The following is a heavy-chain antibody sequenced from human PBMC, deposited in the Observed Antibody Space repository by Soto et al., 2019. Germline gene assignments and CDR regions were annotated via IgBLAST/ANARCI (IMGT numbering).Heavy chain of an antibody. Sequence: ASVKVSCKASGYTFTSYDINWVRQATGQGLEWMGWMNPNSGNTGYAQKFQGRVTMTRNTSISTAYMELSSLRSEDTAVHHCEPMPTLFAYGMDVWGQGTTVTVS. CDR2: MNPNSGNT. V-gene: IGHV1-8*01. CDR3: EPMPTLFAYGMDV. J-gene: IGHJ6*02. CDR1: GYTFTSYD. D-gene: IGHD3-9*01.